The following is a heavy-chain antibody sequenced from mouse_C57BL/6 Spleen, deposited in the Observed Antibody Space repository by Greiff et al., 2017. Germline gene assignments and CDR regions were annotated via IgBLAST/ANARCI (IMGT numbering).Heavy chain of an antibody. Sequence: EVKLVESEGGLVQPGSSMKLSCTASGFTFCDYYMAWVRQVPEKGLEWVANINYDGSSTYYLDSLKSRFIISRDNAKNILYLQMSSLKSEDTATYYCARDGDYGSSLDYWGQGTTLTVSS. CDR2: INYDGSST. CDR3: ARDGDYGSSLDY. CDR1: GFTFCDYY. J-gene: IGHJ2*01. D-gene: IGHD1-1*01. V-gene: IGHV5-16*01.